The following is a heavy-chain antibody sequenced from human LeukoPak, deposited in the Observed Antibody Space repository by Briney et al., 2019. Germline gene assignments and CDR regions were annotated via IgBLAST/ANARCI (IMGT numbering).Heavy chain of an antibody. J-gene: IGHJ4*02. V-gene: IGHV1-69*05. CDR2: FIPIFGTA. D-gene: IGHD4-11*01. Sequence: SVKVSCKASRGTLSSYAISWVRQAPGQGLEWMGGFIPIFGTANYAQKFQGRVTITTDESTSTAYMELSSLRSEDTAVYYCARGTTVTTFVYWGQGTLVTVSS. CDR1: RGTLSSYA. CDR3: ARGTTVTTFVY.